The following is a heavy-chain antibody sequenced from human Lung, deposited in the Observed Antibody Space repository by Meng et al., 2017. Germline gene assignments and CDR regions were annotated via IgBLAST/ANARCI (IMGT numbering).Heavy chain of an antibody. V-gene: IGHV4-34*01. Sequence: QLLRRQWGAGLVKPSETRSLTFVVPCGPFSDYYWSWIRKPPWKGLEWIGEINHSGSTNYNPSLESRATISVDTSQNNLSLKLSSVTAADSAVYYCARGPTTMAHDFDYWGQGTLVTVSS. J-gene: IGHJ4*02. CDR3: ARGPTTMAHDFDY. D-gene: IGHD4-11*01. CDR2: INHSGST. CDR1: CGPFSDYY.